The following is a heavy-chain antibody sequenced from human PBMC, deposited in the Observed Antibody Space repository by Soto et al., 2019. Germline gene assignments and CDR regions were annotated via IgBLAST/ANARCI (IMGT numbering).Heavy chain of an antibody. V-gene: IGHV3-23*01. CDR3: AKSLYGSGRTPYYYYYMDV. J-gene: IGHJ6*03. CDR1: GFTFSSYA. D-gene: IGHD3-10*01. Sequence: GSLRLSCAASGFTFSSYAMSWVRQAPGKGLEWVSAISGSGGSTYYADSVKGRFTISRDNSKNTLYLQMNSLRAEDTAVYYCAKSLYGSGRTPYYYYYMDVWGKGTTVTVSS. CDR2: ISGSGGST.